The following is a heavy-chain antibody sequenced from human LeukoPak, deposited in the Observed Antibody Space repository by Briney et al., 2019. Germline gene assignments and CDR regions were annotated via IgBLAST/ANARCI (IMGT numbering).Heavy chain of an antibody. Sequence: ASVKVSCKASGYTFTSYGISWVRQAPGQGLEWMGRISAYNGNTNYAQKLQGRVTMTTDTSASTAYMEPRSLRSDDTAVYYCARDKTVVTPREGEGFDYWGQGTLVTVSS. J-gene: IGHJ4*02. CDR2: ISAYNGNT. CDR3: ARDKTVVTPREGEGFDY. CDR1: GYTFTSYG. D-gene: IGHD4-23*01. V-gene: IGHV1-18*01.